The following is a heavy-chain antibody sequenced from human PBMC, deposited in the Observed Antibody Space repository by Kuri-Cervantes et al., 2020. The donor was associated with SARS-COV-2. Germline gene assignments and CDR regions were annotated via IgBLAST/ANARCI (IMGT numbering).Heavy chain of an antibody. V-gene: IGHV2-26*04. Sequence: SGPTLVKPTETLTLTCTVSGFSLSNARMGVSWIRQPPGKALEWLAHIFSNDEKSYSTSLKSRLTISKDTSKSQVVLTMTNMDPVDTATYHCAWTYDFWSGSYYFDYWGQGTLVTVSS. CDR1: GFSLSNARMG. D-gene: IGHD3-3*01. CDR3: AWTYDFWSGSYYFDY. CDR2: IFSNDEK. J-gene: IGHJ4*02.